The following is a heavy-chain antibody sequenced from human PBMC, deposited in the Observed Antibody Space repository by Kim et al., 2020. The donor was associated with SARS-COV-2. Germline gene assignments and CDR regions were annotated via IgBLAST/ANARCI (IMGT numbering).Heavy chain of an antibody. Sequence: SETLSLTCTVSGGSISSSSYYWGWIRQPPGQGLEWIGSIYYSGSTYYNPSLKSRVTISVDTSKNQFSLKLSSVTAADTAVYYCARRVVIHWYFDLWGRCTLVTVSS. CDR1: GGSISSSSYY. V-gene: IGHV4-39*01. CDR3: ARRVVIHWYFDL. D-gene: IGHD3-22*01. J-gene: IGHJ2*01. CDR2: IYYSGST.